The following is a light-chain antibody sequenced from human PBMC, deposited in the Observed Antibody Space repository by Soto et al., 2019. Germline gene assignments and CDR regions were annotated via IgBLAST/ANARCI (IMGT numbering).Light chain of an antibody. CDR3: CSYAGSSPPYV. CDR1: SSDVGRYNL. J-gene: IGLJ1*01. V-gene: IGLV2-23*02. Sequence: QSALTQPASVSGSPGQSITISCTGTSSDVGRYNLVSWYQQHPGKAPKLMIYEVSKRPSGVSNRFSGSKSGNTASLTISGLQADDEADYYCCSYAGSSPPYVFGTGTKVTVL. CDR2: EVS.